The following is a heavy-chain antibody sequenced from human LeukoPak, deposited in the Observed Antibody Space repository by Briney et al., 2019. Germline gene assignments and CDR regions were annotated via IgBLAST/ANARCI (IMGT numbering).Heavy chain of an antibody. D-gene: IGHD1-26*01. CDR3: AKDQGGSQGPGSAFDY. CDR2: ISWNSGSI. V-gene: IGHV3-9*03. Sequence: GGSLRLSCAASGFTFDDYAMHWVRQAPGKGLEWVSGISWNSGSIGYADSVKGRFTISRDNAKNSLYLQMNSLRAEDMALYYCAKDQGGSQGPGSAFDYWGQGTLVTVSS. J-gene: IGHJ4*02. CDR1: GFTFDDYA.